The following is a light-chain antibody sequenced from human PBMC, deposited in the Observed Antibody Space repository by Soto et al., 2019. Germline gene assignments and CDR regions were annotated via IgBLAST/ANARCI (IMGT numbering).Light chain of an antibody. J-gene: IGKJ5*01. CDR1: QGISSS. Sequence: DIHLTHSPSFLSASFVDRVTITCRASQGISSSLAWYQQKPGEAPRLLIYAASTLQSGVPSRFSGSGYGTEFTLTISSLQPDDFASYYCQKLHNFPLTFGQGTRLENK. V-gene: IGKV1-9*01. CDR2: AAS. CDR3: QKLHNFPLT.